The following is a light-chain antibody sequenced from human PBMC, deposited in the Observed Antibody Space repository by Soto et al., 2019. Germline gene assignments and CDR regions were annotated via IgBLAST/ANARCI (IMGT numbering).Light chain of an antibody. J-gene: IGLJ7*01. V-gene: IGLV2-23*01. CDR3: CLHAGSGTLV. CDR1: SSDVGKYKF. Sequence: QSALTQPASVSGSPGQSISISCTGTSSDVGKYKFVSWYQQHPGKAPKLIIYEATKRPSGVSNRFSGSKSGNTASLTISGLQAEDEADYYCCLHAGSGTLVFGGGTQLTVL. CDR2: EAT.